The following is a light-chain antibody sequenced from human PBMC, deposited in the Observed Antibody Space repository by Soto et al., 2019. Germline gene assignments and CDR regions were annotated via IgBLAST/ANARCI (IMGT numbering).Light chain of an antibody. CDR1: QDIKTF. Sequence: DIQMTQSPSSLSLSVGGRVTITCQANQDIKTFLHWYQQKPGKAPNPLIYDASSLKSGVPARFSGSGSGTEFTLTISSLQPDDFATYYCQQYNTYSTFGQGTRLEIK. CDR2: DAS. CDR3: QQYNTYST. V-gene: IGKV1-16*01. J-gene: IGKJ5*01.